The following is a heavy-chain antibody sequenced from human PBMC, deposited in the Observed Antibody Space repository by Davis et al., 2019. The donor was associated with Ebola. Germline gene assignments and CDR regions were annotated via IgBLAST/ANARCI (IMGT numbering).Heavy chain of an antibody. J-gene: IGHJ4*02. CDR2: ISYDGSNK. CDR3: AKGHGLVPAAISY. CDR1: GFTVSSNY. V-gene: IGHV3-30*18. Sequence: GESLKISCAASGFTVSSNYMSWVRQAPGKGLEWVAVISYDGSNKYYADSVKGRFTISRDNSKNTLYLQMNSLRAEDTAVYYCAKGHGLVPAAISYWGQGTLVTVSS. D-gene: IGHD2-2*01.